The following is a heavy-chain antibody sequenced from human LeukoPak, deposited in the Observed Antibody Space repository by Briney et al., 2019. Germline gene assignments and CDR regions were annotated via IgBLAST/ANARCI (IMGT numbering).Heavy chain of an antibody. V-gene: IGHV3-53*01. Sequence: GGSLRLSCAASGFTVSSNYMSWVRRAPGKGLEWVSVIYSGGSTYYADSVKGRFTISRDNSKNTLYLQMNSLRAEDTAVYYCARGPESDYGTWYFDLWGRGTLVTVSS. D-gene: IGHD4-17*01. CDR3: ARGPESDYGTWYFDL. J-gene: IGHJ2*01. CDR2: IYSGGST. CDR1: GFTVSSNY.